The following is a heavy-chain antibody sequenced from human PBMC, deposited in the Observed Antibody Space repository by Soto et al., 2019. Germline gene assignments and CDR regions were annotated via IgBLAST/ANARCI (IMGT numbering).Heavy chain of an antibody. CDR3: AKYRRTEAEGFTLDY. D-gene: IGHD6-13*01. J-gene: IGHJ4*02. Sequence: PSDTLSLTCSVYGGSFIVYYWSWIRPPAGKGLEWIGEINHSGSTTYNPSLESRVTMSVDTSKNQFSLKLNSVDAADTAVYYCAKYRRTEAEGFTLDYWGRGILVTVSS. CDR1: GGSFIVYY. V-gene: IGHV4-34*01. CDR2: INHSGST.